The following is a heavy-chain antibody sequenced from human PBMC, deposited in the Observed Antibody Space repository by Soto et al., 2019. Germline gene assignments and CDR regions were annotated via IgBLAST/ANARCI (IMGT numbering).Heavy chain of an antibody. J-gene: IGHJ6*02. CDR2: ISGSGGST. CDR1: GFTFSSYA. Sequence: GGSLRLSCAASGFTFSSYAMSWVRLAPGKGLEWVSAISGSGGSTYYADSVKGRFTISRDNSKNTLYLQMNSLRAEDTAVHYCARDPVSRITTTFGMDVWGQGTTVTVS. V-gene: IGHV3-23*01. D-gene: IGHD4-17*01. CDR3: ARDPVSRITTTFGMDV.